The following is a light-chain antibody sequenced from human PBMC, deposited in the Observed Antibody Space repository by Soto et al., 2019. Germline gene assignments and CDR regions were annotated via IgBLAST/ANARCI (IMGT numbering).Light chain of an antibody. V-gene: IGKV1-39*01. CDR3: QQSYCPPIT. Sequence: DIQMTQSPSSLSASVGDRVTITCRASQSISSYLNWYQQKPGKAPKLLIYAASSLQSGVPSRFSGSGSGTDFTLTISSLQPEVFATYYCQQSYCPPITFGQGTRLEIK. J-gene: IGKJ5*01. CDR2: AAS. CDR1: QSISSY.